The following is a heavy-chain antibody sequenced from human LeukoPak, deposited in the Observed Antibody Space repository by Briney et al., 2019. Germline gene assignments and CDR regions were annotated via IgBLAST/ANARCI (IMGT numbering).Heavy chain of an antibody. Sequence: ASVKVSCKASGYTFTGYYMHXVXXAXXXXXEXMGWINPNSGGTNYAQKFQGRVTMTRDTSISTAYMELSRLRSDDTAVYYCARALRQQLAAVDYWGQGTLVTVSS. D-gene: IGHD6-13*01. CDR2: INPNSGGT. CDR3: ARALRQQLAAVDY. V-gene: IGHV1-2*02. J-gene: IGHJ4*02. CDR1: GYTFTGYY.